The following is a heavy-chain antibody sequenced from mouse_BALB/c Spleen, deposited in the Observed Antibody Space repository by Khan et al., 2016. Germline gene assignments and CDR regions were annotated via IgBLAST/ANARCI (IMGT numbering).Heavy chain of an antibody. Sequence: QVQLQQSGAELAIPAASVKMSCKASGYTFTSYWMHWVKQRLGLGLEWFGYINPSTGYTEYNQRFKDKATLTADKSSSTAYMQLSSLTSEDSAVXLCACELDDWRQGTTLTVSS. J-gene: IGHJ2*01. CDR1: GYTFTSYW. CDR3: ACELDD. CDR2: INPSTGYT. V-gene: IGHV1-4*01.